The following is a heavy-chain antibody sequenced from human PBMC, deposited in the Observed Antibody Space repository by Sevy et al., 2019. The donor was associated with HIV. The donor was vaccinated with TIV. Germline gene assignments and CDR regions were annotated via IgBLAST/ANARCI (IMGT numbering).Heavy chain of an antibody. CDR1: GFTFSNSW. Sequence: GGSLRLSCVASGFTFSNSWMNWVRQAPGKGLEWVANINPGGTEEFYVDSVKGRFTISRDKSKSTLYLQMKSLRAEDTAVYYCARVGYCRGGTCFSGFYYAMDVWGQGTTVTVSS. V-gene: IGHV3-7*03. D-gene: IGHD2-15*01. CDR2: INPGGTEE. J-gene: IGHJ6*02. CDR3: ARVGYCRGGTCFSGFYYAMDV.